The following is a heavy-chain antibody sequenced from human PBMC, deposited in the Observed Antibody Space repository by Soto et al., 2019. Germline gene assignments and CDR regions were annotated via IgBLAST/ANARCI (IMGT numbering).Heavy chain of an antibody. D-gene: IGHD3-3*01. CDR3: ARDGEYYDFWSGSYYGMDV. CDR2: INSDGSST. Sequence: GGSLRLSCAASGFTFSSYWMHWVRQAPGKGLVWVSRINSDGSSTSYADSVKGRFTISRDNAKNTLYLQMNSLRAEDTAVYYCARDGEYYDFWSGSYYGMDVWGQGTTVTVSS. V-gene: IGHV3-74*01. CDR1: GFTFSSYW. J-gene: IGHJ6*02.